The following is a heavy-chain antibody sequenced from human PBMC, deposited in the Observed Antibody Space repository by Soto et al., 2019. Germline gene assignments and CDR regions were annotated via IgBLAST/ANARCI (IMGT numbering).Heavy chain of an antibody. CDR2: IYRTGST. Sequence: KTSETLSLTCAVSGGSFTSNNWWTWVRQPPGQGLEWIGEIYRTGSTNYKPSLKSRVTISLDESENQFSLKVTSLTAADTAVYYCASRDPGTSVDYWGQGTLVTVSS. D-gene: IGHD1-7*01. V-gene: IGHV4-4*02. J-gene: IGHJ4*02. CDR1: GGSFTSNNW. CDR3: ASRDPGTSVDY.